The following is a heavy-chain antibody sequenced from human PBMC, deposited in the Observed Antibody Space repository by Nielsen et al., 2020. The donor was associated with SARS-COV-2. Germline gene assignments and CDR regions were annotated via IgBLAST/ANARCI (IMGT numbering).Heavy chain of an antibody. D-gene: IGHD6-19*01. CDR3: AKVYSSGWSGDY. V-gene: IGHV3-7*03. Sequence: GESLKISCAASGFTFSSYWMSWVRQAPGKGLEWVANIKQDGSEKYYVDSMKGRFTISRDNAKNSLYLQMNSLRAEDTALYYCAKVYSSGWSGDYWGQGTLVTVSS. J-gene: IGHJ4*02. CDR1: GFTFSSYW. CDR2: IKQDGSEK.